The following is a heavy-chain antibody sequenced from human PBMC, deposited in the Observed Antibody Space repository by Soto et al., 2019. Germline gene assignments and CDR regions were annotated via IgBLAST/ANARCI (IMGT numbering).Heavy chain of an antibody. D-gene: IGHD2-15*01. V-gene: IGHV3-33*01. CDR2: IWYDGSNK. CDR1: GFTFSSYG. J-gene: IGHJ3*02. CDR3: ARNRGYCSGGSCYPDAFDI. Sequence: QVQLVESGGSVVQPGRSLRLSCAASGFTFSSYGMHWVRQAPGKGLEWVAVIWYDGSNKYYADSVTGRFTISRDNSKNTLYVQMDSLRAEDTAVYYCARNRGYCSGGSCYPDAFDIWGQGTMVTVSS.